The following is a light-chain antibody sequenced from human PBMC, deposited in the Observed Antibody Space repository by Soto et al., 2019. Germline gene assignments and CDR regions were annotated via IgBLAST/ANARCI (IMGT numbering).Light chain of an antibody. CDR2: RAS. CDR1: QSVSTN. CDR3: QQFKDWPPHT. V-gene: IGKV3-15*01. Sequence: EIVMTQSPATLSVSPGERVTLSCRASQSVSTNLAWYQQKPGQAPRLLIYRASTRATGIPARFTGGGSGTDFTLTISSLQSEDFAVYYCQQFKDWPPHTFGQGTKLEMK. J-gene: IGKJ2*01.